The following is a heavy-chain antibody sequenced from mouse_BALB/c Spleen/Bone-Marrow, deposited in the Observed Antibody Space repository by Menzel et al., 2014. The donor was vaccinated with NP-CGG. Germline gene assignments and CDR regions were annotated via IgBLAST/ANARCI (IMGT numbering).Heavy chain of an antibody. Sequence: VQRVESGPGLVQPSQSLSIPCTVSGFSLTSYGVHWVRQSPGKGLEWLGVIWSGGSTDYNAAFISRLSISKDNSKSQVFFKMNSLQANDTAIYYCARNGGAYYRYYYAMDYWGQGTSVTVSS. J-gene: IGHJ4*01. D-gene: IGHD2-14*01. V-gene: IGHV2-2*02. CDR2: IWSGGST. CDR3: ARNGGAYYRYYYAMDY. CDR1: GFSLTSYG.